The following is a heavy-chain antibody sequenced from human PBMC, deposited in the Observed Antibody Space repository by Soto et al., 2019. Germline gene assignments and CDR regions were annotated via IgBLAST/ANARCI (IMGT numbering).Heavy chain of an antibody. J-gene: IGHJ4*02. CDR2: IYYSGST. Sequence: SETLSLTCTVSGGSISSYYWSWIRQPPGRGLEWIGYIYYSGSTNYNPSLKSRVTISVDTSKNQFSLKLSSVTAADTAVYYCARDRDSALGPWGQGTLVTVSS. D-gene: IGHD3-10*01. CDR1: GGSISSYY. V-gene: IGHV4-59*01. CDR3: ARDRDSALGP.